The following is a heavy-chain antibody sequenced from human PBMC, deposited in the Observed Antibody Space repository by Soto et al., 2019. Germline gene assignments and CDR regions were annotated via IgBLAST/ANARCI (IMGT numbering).Heavy chain of an antibody. CDR3: ARGPMRCSSTSCYTPYYYYYGMDV. J-gene: IGHJ6*02. Sequence: PSETLSLTCAVYGGSFSGYYWSWIRQPPGRGLESIGEINHSGSTNYNPSLKSRVTISVDTSKNQFSLKLSSVTAADTAVYYCARGPMRCSSTSCYTPYYYYYGMDVWGQGTTVTVSS. CDR2: INHSGST. V-gene: IGHV4-34*01. CDR1: GGSFSGYY. D-gene: IGHD2-2*02.